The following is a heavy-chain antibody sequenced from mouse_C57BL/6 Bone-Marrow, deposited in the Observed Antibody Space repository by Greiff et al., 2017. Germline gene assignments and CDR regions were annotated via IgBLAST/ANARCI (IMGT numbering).Heavy chain of an antibody. CDR1: GSTFTSYW. V-gene: IGHV1-50*01. CDR2: IDPSASYT. CDR3: ARDYYDYDWYFDV. D-gene: IGHD2-4*01. Sequence: QVQLQQPGAELVKPGASVKLSCKASGSTFTSYWMQWVKQRPGQGLEWIGEIDPSASYTNYNQKFKGKATLTVDTSSSTAYMQLSSLTSEDSAVYYCARDYYDYDWYFDVWGTGTTVTVSS. J-gene: IGHJ1*03.